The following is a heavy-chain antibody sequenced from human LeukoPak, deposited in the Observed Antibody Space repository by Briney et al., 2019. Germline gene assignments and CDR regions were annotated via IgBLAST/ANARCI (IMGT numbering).Heavy chain of an antibody. CDR2: LYRGGST. CDR3: ARDSTLCPGEYLY. Sequence: PGGSLRLSCAASGFTFSSSYMSWVRQAPGKGLEWVSVLYRGGSTNYADSVKGRFTISRDNSKNTLYLQMNSLRAEDTAVYYCARDSTLCPGEYLYWGQGTLVTVSS. J-gene: IGHJ4*02. D-gene: IGHD3-10*01. V-gene: IGHV3-66*01. CDR1: GFTFSSSY.